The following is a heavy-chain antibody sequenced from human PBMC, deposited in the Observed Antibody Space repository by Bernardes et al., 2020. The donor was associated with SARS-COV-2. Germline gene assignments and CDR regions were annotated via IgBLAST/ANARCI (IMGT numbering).Heavy chain of an antibody. V-gene: IGHV4-59*08. Sequence: SETLSLTCTVSGGSISSYYWSWIRQPPGKGLEWIGYIYYSGSTNYNPSLKSRVTISVDTSKNQFSLKLSSVTAADTAVYYCARVYCGGDCYTYYFDYWGQGTLVTVSS. CDR1: GGSISSYY. CDR3: ARVYCGGDCYTYYFDY. D-gene: IGHD2-21*02. J-gene: IGHJ4*02. CDR2: IYYSGST.